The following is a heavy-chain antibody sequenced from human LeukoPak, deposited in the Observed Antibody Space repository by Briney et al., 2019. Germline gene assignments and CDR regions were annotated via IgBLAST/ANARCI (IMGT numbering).Heavy chain of an antibody. CDR1: GGSIRSSSYY. CDR2: IYYSGST. D-gene: IGHD3/OR15-3a*01. Sequence: PSETLSLTXTVSGGSIRSSSYYWGWIRQPPGKGLEWIGSIYYSGSTYYNPSLKSRVTISVDTSKNQFSLKLSSVTAADTAVYYCANLDAFHDYGDYWGQGTLVTVSS. V-gene: IGHV4-39*01. CDR3: ANLDAFHDYGDY. J-gene: IGHJ4*02.